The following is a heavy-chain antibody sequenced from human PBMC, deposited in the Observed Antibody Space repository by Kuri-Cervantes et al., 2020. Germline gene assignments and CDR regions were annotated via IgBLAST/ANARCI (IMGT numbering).Heavy chain of an antibody. CDR3: ARDDEYSSSLLDY. CDR2: ISGSGGDT. Sequence: LSLTCAASGFTFSSYAMSWVRQAPGKGLEWVSEISGSGGDTNYADSVKGRFTISRDNSKNTLYLQMNSLRAEDTAVYYCARDDEYSSSLLDYWGQGTLVTVSS. V-gene: IGHV3-23*01. J-gene: IGHJ4*02. CDR1: GFTFSSYA. D-gene: IGHD6-6*01.